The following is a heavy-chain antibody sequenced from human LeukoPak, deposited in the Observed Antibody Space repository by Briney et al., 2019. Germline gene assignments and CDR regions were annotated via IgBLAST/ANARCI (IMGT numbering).Heavy chain of an antibody. CDR2: IYYSGST. V-gene: IGHV4-59*12. CDR1: GGSISSYY. CDR3: ARDYSVAGAPTY. Sequence: SETLSLTCTVSGGSISSYYWSWIRQPPGKGLEWIGYIYYSGSTSYNPSLKSRVTISVDRSKNQFSLKLSSVTAADTAVYYCARDYSVAGAPTYWGQGTLVTVSS. J-gene: IGHJ4*02. D-gene: IGHD6-19*01.